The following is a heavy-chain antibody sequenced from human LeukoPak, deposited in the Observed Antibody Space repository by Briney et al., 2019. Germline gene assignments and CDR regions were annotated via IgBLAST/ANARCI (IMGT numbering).Heavy chain of an antibody. CDR1: GGSISSYY. D-gene: IGHD3-3*01. CDR3: ARQGREVLRFLEWLSPRDGFDY. V-gene: IGHV4-39*01. Sequence: SETLSLTCTVSGGSISSYYWGWIRQPPGKGLEWIGSIYYSGSTYYNPSLKSRVTISVDTSKNQFSLKLSSVTAADTAVYYCARQGREVLRFLEWLSPRDGFDYWGQGTLVTVSS. CDR2: IYYSGST. J-gene: IGHJ4*02.